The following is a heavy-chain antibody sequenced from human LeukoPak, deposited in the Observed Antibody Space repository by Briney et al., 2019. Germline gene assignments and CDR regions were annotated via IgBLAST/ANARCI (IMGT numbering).Heavy chain of an antibody. J-gene: IGHJ5*02. CDR1: GGSISSGGYS. CDR3: ARDPGQQLPRGWFDP. D-gene: IGHD6-13*01. V-gene: IGHV4-61*08. Sequence: LETLSLTCAVSGGSISSGGYSWSWIRQPPGKGLEWIGYIYDSGSTNYNPSLKSRVTISVDTSKNQFSLKLSSVTAADTAVYYCARDPGQQLPRGWFDPWGQGTLVTVSS. CDR2: IYDSGST.